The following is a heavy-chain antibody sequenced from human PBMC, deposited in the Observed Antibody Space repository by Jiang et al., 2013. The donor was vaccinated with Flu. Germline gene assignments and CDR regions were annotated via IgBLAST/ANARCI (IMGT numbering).Heavy chain of an antibody. V-gene: IGHV6-1*01. CDR2: TYYRSKWYS. D-gene: IGHD3-10*01. J-gene: IGHJ5*02. CDR1: SVSSNSAA. Sequence: SVSSNSAAWNWIRQSPSRGLEWLGRTYYRSKWYSDYALSVKSRIIINPDTSKNQFSLQLNSVTPEDTAVYYCASGEKWFDPWGQGTLVTVSS. CDR3: ASGEKWFDP.